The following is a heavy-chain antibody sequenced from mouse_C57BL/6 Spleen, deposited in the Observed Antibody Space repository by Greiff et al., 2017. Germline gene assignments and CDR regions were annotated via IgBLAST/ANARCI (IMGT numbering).Heavy chain of an antibody. V-gene: IGHV1-50*01. CDR3: ARTVTTAVERAMDY. J-gene: IGHJ4*01. D-gene: IGHD1-1*01. Sequence: QVQLKESGAELVKPGASVKLSCKASGYTFTSYWMQWVKQRPGQGLEWIGEIDPSDSYTNYNQKFKGKATLTVDTSSSTAYMQLSSLTSEDSAVYYCARTVTTAVERAMDYWGQGTSVTVSS. CDR2: IDPSDSYT. CDR1: GYTFTSYW.